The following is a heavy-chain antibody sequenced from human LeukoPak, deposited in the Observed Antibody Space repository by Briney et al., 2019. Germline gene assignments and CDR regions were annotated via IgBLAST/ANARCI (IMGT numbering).Heavy chain of an antibody. CDR2: IYYSGST. CDR1: GGSISSSSYY. Sequence: SSETLSLTCTVSGGSISSSSYYWGWIRQPPGKGLEWIGSIYYSGSTYYNPSLKSRVTISVDTSKNQFSLKLSSVTAADTAVYYCARQGRVLRYFELYTKYYFDYWGQGTLVTVSS. J-gene: IGHJ4*02. CDR3: ARQGRVLRYFELYTKYYFDY. V-gene: IGHV4-39*01. D-gene: IGHD3-9*01.